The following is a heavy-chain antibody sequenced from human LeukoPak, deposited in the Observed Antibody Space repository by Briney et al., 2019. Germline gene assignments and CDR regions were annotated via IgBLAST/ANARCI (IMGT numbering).Heavy chain of an antibody. Sequence: GGSLRLSCGASGFIFSNYNMNWVRQAPGQGLEWISYISSGSSTIYYADSVRGRFTISRDNAKNSLYLQMNSLTDEDTAVYYCAREPPGDYDTSGYYYAHFDCWGQGTLVTVSS. CDR1: GFIFSNYN. CDR2: ISSGSSTI. D-gene: IGHD3-22*01. V-gene: IGHV3-48*02. J-gene: IGHJ4*02. CDR3: AREPPGDYDTSGYYYAHFDC.